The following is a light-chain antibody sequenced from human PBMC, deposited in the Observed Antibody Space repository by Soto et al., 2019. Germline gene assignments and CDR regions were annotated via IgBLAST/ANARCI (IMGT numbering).Light chain of an antibody. CDR1: QTISSS. Sequence: DIQMTQSPSSLSASVGDRVTITCRASQTISSSLNWYQQKPGKAPKLLIYAASSLPGGAPSRFSGSASGTDFTLTITSLQPEDFATYYCQQSYSTPYTFGHGTKLEIK. CDR2: AAS. V-gene: IGKV1-39*01. CDR3: QQSYSTPYT. J-gene: IGKJ2*01.